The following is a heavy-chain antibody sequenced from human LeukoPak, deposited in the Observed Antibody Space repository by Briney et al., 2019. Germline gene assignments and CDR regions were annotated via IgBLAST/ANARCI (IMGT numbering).Heavy chain of an antibody. V-gene: IGHV4-34*01. CDR3: AGFTITYNPFDY. J-gene: IGHJ4*02. D-gene: IGHD3-10*01. CDR1: GESLSGYY. CDR2: INHSGST. Sequence: RASETLSLTCAVYGESLSGYYWTWIRQPPGKGLEWIGEINHSGSTNYNPSLMGRVTISVDTSKNQFSLKLSSVTAADTAVYYCAGFTITYNPFDYWGQGTLVTVSS.